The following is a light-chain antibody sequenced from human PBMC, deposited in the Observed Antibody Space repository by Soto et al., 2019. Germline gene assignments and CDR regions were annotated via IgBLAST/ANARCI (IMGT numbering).Light chain of an antibody. V-gene: IGLV2-14*01. CDR1: SSDVGGYNY. CDR3: SSYTSSTTVV. Sequence: VLTQPASVSGSPGQSITISCTGTSSDVGGYNYVSWYQQHPGKAPKLMIYEVSNRPSGVSNRFSGSKSGNTASLTISGLQADDEADYYCSSYTSSTTVVFGGGTKVTVL. J-gene: IGLJ2*01. CDR2: EVS.